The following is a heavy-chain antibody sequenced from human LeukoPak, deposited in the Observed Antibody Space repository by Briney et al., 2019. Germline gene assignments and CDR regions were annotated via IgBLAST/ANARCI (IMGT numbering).Heavy chain of an antibody. CDR3: ASRKLGNDY. CDR1: GGSVTDYY. J-gene: IGHJ4*02. D-gene: IGHD7-27*01. V-gene: IGHV4-59*02. Sequence: SETLSLTCTVSGGSVTDYYRSWIRQSPGKGLEWIGYIYYTGTSYNPSLKSRVTISADTSKNQFSLKLISVTAADTAVYYCASRKLGNDYWGQGTLVTVSS. CDR2: IYYTGT.